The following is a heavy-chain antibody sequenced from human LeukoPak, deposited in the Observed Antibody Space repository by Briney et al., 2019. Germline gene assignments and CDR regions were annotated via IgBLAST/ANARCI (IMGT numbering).Heavy chain of an antibody. CDR2: IYYSGST. J-gene: IGHJ3*02. D-gene: IGHD3-22*01. CDR3: ARDGDSSGYSHAFDI. CDR1: GGSFSSYY. Sequence: PSETLSLTCIVSGGSFSSYYWSWIRQPPGKGLEWIGYIYYSGSTNYNPSLKSRVTISVDTSKNQFSLKLSSVTAADTAVYYCARDGDSSGYSHAFDIWGQGTMVTVSS. V-gene: IGHV4-59*01.